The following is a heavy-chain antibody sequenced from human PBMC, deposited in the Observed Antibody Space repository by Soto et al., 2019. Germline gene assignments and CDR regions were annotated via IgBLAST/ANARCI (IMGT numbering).Heavy chain of an antibody. J-gene: IGHJ4*02. CDR2: IYHSGST. CDR3: ARGPMYSGSYPYFDY. D-gene: IGHD1-26*01. CDR1: GGSISSSNW. V-gene: IGHV4-4*02. Sequence: SETLSLTCAVSGGSISSSNWWSWVRQPPGKGLEWIGEIYHSGSTNYNPSLKSRVTISVDKSKNQFSLKLSSVTAADTAVYYCARGPMYSGSYPYFDYWGQGTLVTVSS.